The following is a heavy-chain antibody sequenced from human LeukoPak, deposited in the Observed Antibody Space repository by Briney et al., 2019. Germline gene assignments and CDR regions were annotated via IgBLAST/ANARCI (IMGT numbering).Heavy chain of an antibody. CDR1: GFTFSSYS. CDR3: ARGPVYSSGLSDD. J-gene: IGHJ4*02. CDR2: ISSSSSYI. Sequence: PGGSLRLSCAASGFTFSSYSMNWGRQAPGKGLGWVSSISSSSSYIYYAGSVKGRFTISRDNAKNSLYLQMNSLRAEDTAVYYCARGPVYSSGLSDDWGQGTLVTVSS. D-gene: IGHD6-19*01. V-gene: IGHV3-21*01.